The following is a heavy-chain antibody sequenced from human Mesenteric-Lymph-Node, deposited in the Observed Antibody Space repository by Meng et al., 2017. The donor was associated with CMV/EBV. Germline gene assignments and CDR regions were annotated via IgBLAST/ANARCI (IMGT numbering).Heavy chain of an antibody. J-gene: IGHJ4*02. CDR1: GFTFSSYA. D-gene: IGHD3-3*01. Sequence: GESLKISCVASGFTFSSYAMNWVRQAPGKGLEWVSSISGSGGDTYYADSVKGRFTISRDNDKKLVFLQMNSLSAADTALYYCARAQPLGEFFYWGQGTPVTVSS. CDR2: ISGSGGDT. V-gene: IGHV3-21*01. CDR3: ARAQPLGEFFY.